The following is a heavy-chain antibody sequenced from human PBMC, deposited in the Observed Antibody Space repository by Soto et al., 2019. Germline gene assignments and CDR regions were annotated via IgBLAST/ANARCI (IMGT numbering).Heavy chain of an antibody. CDR1: GGSISSGDYY. D-gene: IGHD5-12*01. CDR2: IYYSGST. Sequence: QVQLQESGPGLVKPSQTLSLTCTVSGGSISSGDYYWSWIRQPPGKGLEWIGYIYYSGSTYYNPSLKSRVTISVDTSKKQFSLQLSSVTAADTAVYYCARWLGYGPHFDYWGQGTLVTVSS. J-gene: IGHJ4*02. V-gene: IGHV4-30-4*01. CDR3: ARWLGYGPHFDY.